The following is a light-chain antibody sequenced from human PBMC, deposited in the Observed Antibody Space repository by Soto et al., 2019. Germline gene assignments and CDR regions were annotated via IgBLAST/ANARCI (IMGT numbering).Light chain of an antibody. J-gene: IGKJ3*01. CDR3: QQFGSSPGFT. Sequence: EIVLTQSPGTLSLSPGERATLSCRASQSINNRYLAWYQQKPGQAPRLLIYAASSRATGIPDRFSGSGSGTDFTLTISRLEPEDFAEYYCQQFGSSPGFTFGPGTKVDTK. V-gene: IGKV3-20*01. CDR1: QSINNRY. CDR2: AAS.